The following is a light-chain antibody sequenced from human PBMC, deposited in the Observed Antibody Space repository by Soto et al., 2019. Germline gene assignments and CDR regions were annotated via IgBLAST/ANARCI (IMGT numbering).Light chain of an antibody. V-gene: IGKV3-20*01. CDR3: QQYGSSPPVT. J-gene: IGKJ4*01. CDR1: QSVSSSY. CDR2: GAS. Sequence: EIVLTQSPGTLSLSPGERATLSCRASQSVSSSYLAWYQQKPGQAPRLLIYGASSRATGIPDRFSGSGSGTDFTLTISRLKPEDFAVYYCQQYGSSPPVTFGGGTKVDIK.